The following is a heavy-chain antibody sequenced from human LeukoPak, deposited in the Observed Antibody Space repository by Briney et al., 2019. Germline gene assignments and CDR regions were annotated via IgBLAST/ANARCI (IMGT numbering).Heavy chain of an antibody. CDR3: AELGITMIGGV. Sequence: GGSLRLSCAASGLPFSSYEMLWVRQAPGKGLEWVSYISSSGSTIYYADSVKGRFTISRDNAKNSLYLQMNSLRAEDTAVYYCAELGITMIGGVWGKGTTVTISS. V-gene: IGHV3-48*03. CDR2: ISSSGSTI. J-gene: IGHJ6*04. CDR1: GLPFSSYE. D-gene: IGHD3-10*02.